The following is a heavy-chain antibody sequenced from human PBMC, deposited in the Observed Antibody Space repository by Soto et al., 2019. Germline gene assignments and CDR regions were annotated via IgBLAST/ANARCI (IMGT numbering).Heavy chain of an antibody. V-gene: IGHV4-31*03. J-gene: IGHJ3*02. CDR1: GGSISSGGYY. D-gene: IGHD3-3*01. Sequence: ASETLSLTCTVSGGSISSGGYYWSWIRQHPGKGLEWIGYIYYSGSTYYNPSLKSRVTISVDTSKNQFSLKLSSVTAADTAVYYCARGVRFLEWLFGTGAFDIWGQGTMVTVS. CDR2: IYYSGST. CDR3: ARGVRFLEWLFGTGAFDI.